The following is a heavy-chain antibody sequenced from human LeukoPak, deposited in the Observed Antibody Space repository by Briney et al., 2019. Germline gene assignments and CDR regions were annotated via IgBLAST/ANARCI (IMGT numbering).Heavy chain of an antibody. CDR3: ARGAVAVRNAFDI. CDR1: GDSVSSNSAA. V-gene: IGHV6-1*01. D-gene: IGHD6-19*01. CDR2: TYYSSKWYN. Sequence: SQTLSLTCAISGDSVSSNSAAWNWIRQSPSRGLEWLGRTYYSSKWYNDYAVSVKSRITINPDTSKNQFSLQLSSVTPEDTALYYCARGAVAVRNAFDIWGQGTMVTVSS. J-gene: IGHJ3*02.